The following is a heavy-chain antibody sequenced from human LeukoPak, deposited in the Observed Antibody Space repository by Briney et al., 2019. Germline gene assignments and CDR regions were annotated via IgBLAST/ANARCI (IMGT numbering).Heavy chain of an antibody. D-gene: IGHD4-17*01. CDR3: ARVPTVSTLDY. Sequence: SETLPLTCAVYGGSFSGYYWSWIRQPPGKGLEWIGEINHSGYTNYNPSLKSRVTISVDTSKNQFSLKLNSVTAADTAVYYCARVPTVSTLDYWGQGTLVTVSS. J-gene: IGHJ4*02. CDR1: GGSFSGYY. V-gene: IGHV4-34*01. CDR2: INHSGYT.